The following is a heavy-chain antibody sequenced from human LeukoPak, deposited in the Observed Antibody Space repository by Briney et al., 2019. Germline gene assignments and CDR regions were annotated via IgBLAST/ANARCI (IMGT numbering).Heavy chain of an antibody. CDR3: ARAADIVATIIY. CDR1: GYTFTSYG. Sequence: GASVKVSCKASGYTFTSYGISWVRQAPGQGLEWMGWISAYNGNTNYAQKLQGRVTMTRDTSTSTVYMELSSLRSEDTAVYYCARAADIVATIIYWGQGTLVTVSS. J-gene: IGHJ4*02. D-gene: IGHD5-12*01. V-gene: IGHV1-18*04. CDR2: ISAYNGNT.